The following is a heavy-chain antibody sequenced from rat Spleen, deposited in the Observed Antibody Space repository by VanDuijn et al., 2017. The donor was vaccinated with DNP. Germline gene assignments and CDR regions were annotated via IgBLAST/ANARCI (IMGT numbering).Heavy chain of an antibody. D-gene: IGHD4-1*01. CDR1: GFTFTNYD. CDR3: ARQGYYFDH. CDR2: ISPSTYTT. V-gene: IGHV5-25*01. Sequence: EVQLVESGGALVQPGRSLKLSCAVSGFTFTNYDMAWVRQAPTKGLEWVASISPSTYTTYYRDSVKGRFTVSRDNGKSSLYLQMDSLRSEDTATYYCARQGYYFDHWGQGVMVTVSS. J-gene: IGHJ2*01.